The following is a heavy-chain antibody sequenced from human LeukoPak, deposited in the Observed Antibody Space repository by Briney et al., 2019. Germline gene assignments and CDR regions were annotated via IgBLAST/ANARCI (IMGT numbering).Heavy chain of an antibody. CDR2: ISGYNGNT. CDR3: ARSGRGTYYYFDL. D-gene: IGHD5-12*01. CDR1: GYTFTSYG. Sequence: ASVKVSCKASGYTFTSYGISWVRQAPGQGLEWMGWISGYNGNTNYAQKFLGRVSMIADTATSTAYMELRSLTSDDTAMYYCARSGRGTYYYFDLWGQGTLVTVSS. V-gene: IGHV1-18*01. J-gene: IGHJ4*02.